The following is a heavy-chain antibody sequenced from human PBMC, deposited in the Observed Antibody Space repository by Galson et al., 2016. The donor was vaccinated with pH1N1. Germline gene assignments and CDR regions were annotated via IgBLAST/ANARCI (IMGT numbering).Heavy chain of an antibody. Sequence: SETLSLTCTVSGDPISNYYWNWIRQPPGKGLEWIGYISYTGNTKYNSSLKRRVTISRDTSKNRFFLKVLSVTAADTAVYYCARHPWDYGDDVGGVYDAWGQGTLVTVSS. J-gene: IGHJ5*02. CDR1: GDPISNYY. CDR3: ARHPWDYGDDVGGVYDA. V-gene: IGHV4-59*08. CDR2: ISYTGNT. D-gene: IGHD4-17*01.